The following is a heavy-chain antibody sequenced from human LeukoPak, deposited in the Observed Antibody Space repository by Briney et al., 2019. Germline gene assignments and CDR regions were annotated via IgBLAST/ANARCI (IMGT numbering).Heavy chain of an antibody. V-gene: IGHV3-23*01. CDR1: GFTFSRYE. CDR3: AKGLAGTSYSGADY. D-gene: IGHD2-15*01. CDR2: FSGSGGTT. Sequence: PGGSLRLSCAASGFTFSRYEMNWVRQAPGKGLEWASSFSGSGGTTYYADSVKGRFTISRDNSNNTLYLQMNTLRAEDTAVYYCAKGLAGTSYSGADYWGQGTLVTVSS. J-gene: IGHJ4*02.